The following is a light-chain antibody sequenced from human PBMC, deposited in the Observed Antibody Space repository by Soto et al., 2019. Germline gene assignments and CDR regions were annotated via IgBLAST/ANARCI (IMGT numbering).Light chain of an antibody. Sequence: QSVLTQPPSVSAAPGQKVTISCSGSSSNIGNNCVSWYQQLPGTAPKLLIYENNKRPSGIPDRFSGSKSGTSATLGITGLQTGDEADYYCGTWDSSLSAIYVFGTGTKLTVL. CDR2: ENN. V-gene: IGLV1-51*02. J-gene: IGLJ1*01. CDR1: SSNIGNNC. CDR3: GTWDSSLSAIYV.